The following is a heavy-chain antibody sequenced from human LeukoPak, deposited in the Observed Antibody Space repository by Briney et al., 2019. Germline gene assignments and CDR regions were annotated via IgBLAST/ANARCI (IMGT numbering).Heavy chain of an antibody. J-gene: IGHJ6*03. D-gene: IGHD6-13*01. CDR3: ARDPLVSSYSSSCYSGGLYYYYYMDV. Sequence: ASVKVSCKASGGTFSSYAISWVRQAPGQGLEWMGRIIPIFGTANYAQKFQGRVTITTDESTSTAYMELSSLRSEDTAVYYCARDPLVSSYSSSCYSGGLYYYYYMDVWGKGTTVTVSS. V-gene: IGHV1-69*05. CDR1: GGTFSSYA. CDR2: IIPIFGTA.